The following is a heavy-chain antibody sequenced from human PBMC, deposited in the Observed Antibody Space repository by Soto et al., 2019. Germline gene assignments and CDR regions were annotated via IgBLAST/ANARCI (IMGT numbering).Heavy chain of an antibody. CDR2: IWYDGSNK. J-gene: IGHJ3*02. D-gene: IGHD2-8*01. CDR3: ARDQPALRRRGMRSLAFDI. V-gene: IGHV3-33*01. CDR1: GFTFSSYG. Sequence: GGSLRLSCAASGFTFSSYGMHWVRQAPGKGLEWVAVIWYDGSNKYYADSVKGRFTISRDNSKNTLYLQMNSLRAEDTAVYYCARDQPALRRRGMRSLAFDIWGQGTMVTVSS.